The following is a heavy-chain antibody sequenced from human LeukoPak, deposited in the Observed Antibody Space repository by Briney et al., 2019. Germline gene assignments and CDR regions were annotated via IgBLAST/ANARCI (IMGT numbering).Heavy chain of an antibody. CDR1: GFTFSSYG. D-gene: IGHD6-13*01. CDR2: VSSDGSIK. Sequence: PGGSLRLSCAASGFTFSSYGIHWVRQAPGKGLEWAAVVSSDGSIKYYADSVEGRFTISRDTSKNTVYLQMNSLGTEDTAFYYCARGYSSSWLGYFDYWGQGTLVTVSS. J-gene: IGHJ4*02. CDR3: ARGYSSSWLGYFDY. V-gene: IGHV3-30*03.